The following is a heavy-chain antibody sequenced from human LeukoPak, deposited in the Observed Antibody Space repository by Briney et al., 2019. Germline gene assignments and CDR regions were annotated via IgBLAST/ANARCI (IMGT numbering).Heavy chain of an antibody. D-gene: IGHD1-26*01. J-gene: IGHJ5*01. CDR1: GFTLSDYG. CDR3: AKDRGSYSTTADS. Sequence: PGRSLRLSCAASGFTLSDYGIHWVCQAPGKGLEWVAVIWYDGTNKYYGDSVKGRFTISRDNSKNTLYLQMNSLRAEDTAVYYCAKDRGSYSTTADSWGHGTLVTVSS. CDR2: IWYDGTNK. V-gene: IGHV3-33*06.